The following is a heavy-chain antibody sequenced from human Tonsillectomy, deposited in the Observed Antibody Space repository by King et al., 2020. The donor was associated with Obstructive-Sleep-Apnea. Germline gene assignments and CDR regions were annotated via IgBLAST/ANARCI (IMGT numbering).Heavy chain of an antibody. D-gene: IGHD1-26*01. CDR2: IYYSGST. CDR1: GGSISSYY. V-gene: IGHV4-59*01. J-gene: IGHJ3*02. Sequence: VQLVESGPGLVKPSETLSLPCTVSGGSISSYYWSWIRQPPGKGLEWIGYIYYSGSTNYNPSLKSRVTISVDTSKNQFSLKLSSVTAADTAVYYCARVGSGSYYPFAFDIWGQGTMVTVSS. CDR3: ARVGSGSYYPFAFDI.